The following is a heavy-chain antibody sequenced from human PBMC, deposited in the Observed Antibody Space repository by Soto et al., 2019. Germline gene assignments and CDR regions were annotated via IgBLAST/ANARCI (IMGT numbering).Heavy chain of an antibody. V-gene: IGHV1-8*01. D-gene: IGHD6-25*01. CDR3: ARRKERSGPNYFDY. CDR1: GYTFTTYD. Sequence: QVQLVQSGAEVKKPGASVKVSCKASGYTFTTYDINWVRQAPGQGLELMGWMNPYTGKAGYAQKFQGRVTMTRDNSISTAYMELSGLRSEDTAVYYCARRKERSGPNYFDYWGQGTLVTVSS. J-gene: IGHJ4*02. CDR2: MNPYTGKA.